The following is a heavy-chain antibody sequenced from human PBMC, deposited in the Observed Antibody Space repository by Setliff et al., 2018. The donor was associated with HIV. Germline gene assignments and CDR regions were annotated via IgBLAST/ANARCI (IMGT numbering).Heavy chain of an antibody. CDR3: ARGLVSVGITEAGYYFDF. CDR1: GGSFSDYY. Sequence: PSETLSLTCAVYGGSFSDYYWSWIRQPPGKGLEWIGEINHSGNTNYNPSLKSRVTISVDTSKNQFSLKLSSVTAADTAVYYCARGLVSVGITEAGYYFDFWGQGTLVTVSS. CDR2: INHSGNT. V-gene: IGHV4-34*01. D-gene: IGHD6-13*01. J-gene: IGHJ4*02.